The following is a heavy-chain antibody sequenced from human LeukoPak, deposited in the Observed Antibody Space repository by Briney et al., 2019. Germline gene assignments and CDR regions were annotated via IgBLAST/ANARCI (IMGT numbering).Heavy chain of an antibody. J-gene: IGHJ2*01. CDR2: VHYSGTA. CDR3: ARQRRSAVGTTPYWYLDL. V-gene: IGHV4-59*08. D-gene: IGHD1-26*01. Sequence: SETLSLTCTVSDGSITNYDWSWVRHPPGKGLEFIGHVHYSGTANYNPSLRSRVTISIDTSKKHFFLKLKSVTAADTAVFYCARQRRSAVGTTPYWYLDLWGRGTLVTVSS. CDR1: DGSITNYD.